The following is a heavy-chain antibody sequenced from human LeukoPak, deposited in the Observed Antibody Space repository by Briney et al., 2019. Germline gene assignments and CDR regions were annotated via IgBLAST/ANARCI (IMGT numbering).Heavy chain of an antibody. CDR2: ISAYNDNT. CDR3: ARGENPLDAFDI. D-gene: IGHD1-14*01. Sequence: GASVKVSCKASGYTFSNYGINWVRQAPGQGLEWMGWISAYNDNTNYAQKLQGRVTMTTDTSTTTAYMELRSLTSDDTAVYYCARGENPLDAFDIWGQGTKVTVSS. J-gene: IGHJ3*02. V-gene: IGHV1-18*01. CDR1: GYTFSNYG.